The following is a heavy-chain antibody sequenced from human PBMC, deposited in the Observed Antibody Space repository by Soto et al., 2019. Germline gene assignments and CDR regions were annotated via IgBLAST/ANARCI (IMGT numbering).Heavy chain of an antibody. Sequence: QVQLVQSGAEVKKPGASVKVSCKASGYTFTGYYMHWVRQAPGQGLEWMGWINPNSGGTNYAQKFQGRVTMTRDTSISAAYMELSRLRSDDTAVYYCARAGGYCSGGSCYSHPFDIWGQGTMVTVSS. V-gene: IGHV1-2*02. CDR1: GYTFTGYY. CDR2: INPNSGGT. J-gene: IGHJ3*02. D-gene: IGHD2-15*01. CDR3: ARAGGYCSGGSCYSHPFDI.